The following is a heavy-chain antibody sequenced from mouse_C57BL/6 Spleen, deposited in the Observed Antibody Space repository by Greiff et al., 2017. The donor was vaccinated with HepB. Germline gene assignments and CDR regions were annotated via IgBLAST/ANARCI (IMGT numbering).Heavy chain of an antibody. Sequence: EVQVVESGGGLVKPGGSLKLSCAASGFTFSSYAMSWVRQTPEKRLEWVATISDGGSYNYYQDNVKGRFTIYRDNAKNNLYLKMRHLKSEDTAMYYGAREYGYDGDDAMDYWGQGTSVTVSS. CDR3: AREYGYDGDDAMDY. CDR2: ISDGGSYN. V-gene: IGHV5-4*01. J-gene: IGHJ4*01. D-gene: IGHD2-14*01. CDR1: GFTFSSYA.